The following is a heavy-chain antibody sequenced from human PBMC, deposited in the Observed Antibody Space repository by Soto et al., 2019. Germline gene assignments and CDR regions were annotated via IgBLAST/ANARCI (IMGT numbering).Heavy chain of an antibody. J-gene: IGHJ2*01. CDR1: GFIFRNYG. CDR2: IWFDGSHE. Sequence: QVQLVESGGGVVQPGRSLRLSCGGAGFIFRNYGLHWVRQAPGKGLEWVAVIWFDGSHEYYADSVKGRFAISRENPKNMLSLQMNNLRPEHTSVYFYARTRLLRLNIWYFDLWGRGTLVTVSS. V-gene: IGHV3-33*01. D-gene: IGHD5-12*01. CDR3: ARTRLLRLNIWYFDL.